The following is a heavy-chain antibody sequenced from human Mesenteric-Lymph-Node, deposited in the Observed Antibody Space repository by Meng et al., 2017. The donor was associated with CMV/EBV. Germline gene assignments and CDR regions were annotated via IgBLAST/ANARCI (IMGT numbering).Heavy chain of an antibody. CDR3: ARVSNESSGYGDY. J-gene: IGHJ4*02. CDR1: GFMFTKYG. Sequence: GESLKISCVASGFMFTKYGMHWVRQAPGKGLEWVAFIRYDGSSEYYVDSVKGRFTISRDNSKSTLYLQLNSLRVEDTAVYYCARVSNESSGYGDYWGQGILVTVSS. D-gene: IGHD3-22*01. CDR2: IRYDGSSE. V-gene: IGHV3-30*02.